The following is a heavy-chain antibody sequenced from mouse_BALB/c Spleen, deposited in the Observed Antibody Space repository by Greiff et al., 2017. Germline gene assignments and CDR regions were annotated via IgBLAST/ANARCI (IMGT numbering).Heavy chain of an antibody. V-gene: IGHV2-9*02. D-gene: IGHD1-1*01. CDR2: IWAGGST. Sequence: VKLMESGPGLVAPSQSLSITCTVSGFSLTSYGVHWVRQPPGKGLEWLGVIWAGGSTNYNSALMSRLSISKDNSKSQVFLKMNSLQTDDTAMYYCARGGLYGSSSFAYWGQGTLVTVSA. J-gene: IGHJ3*01. CDR1: GFSLTSYG. CDR3: ARGGLYGSSSFAY.